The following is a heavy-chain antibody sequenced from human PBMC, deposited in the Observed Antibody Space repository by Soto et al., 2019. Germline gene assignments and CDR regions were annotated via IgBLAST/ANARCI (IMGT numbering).Heavy chain of an antibody. CDR2: ISKSDYT. V-gene: IGHV3-21*01. Sequence: GGSLRLSCTVSGFAFNNYGINWVRQAPGKGLEWVSSISKSDYTYYSDSVKGRFTISRDNAKNSVSLQMNTLRVEDTAVYFCAREDSIIIPAVSDFWGQGTLVTVSS. J-gene: IGHJ4*02. D-gene: IGHD2-2*01. CDR3: AREDSIIIPAVSDF. CDR1: GFAFNNYG.